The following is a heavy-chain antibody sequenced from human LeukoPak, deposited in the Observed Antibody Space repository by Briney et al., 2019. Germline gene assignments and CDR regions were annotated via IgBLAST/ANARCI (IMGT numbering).Heavy chain of an antibody. CDR1: GDSVSGREYS. V-gene: IGHV4-39*01. J-gene: IGHJ4*02. CDR3: ARHVRFAGFGDYVGK. CDR2: ILDSGDT. Sequence: SETLSLTCTVSGDSVSGREYSWCWIRQSPGKGLEWIGSILDSGDTFYSPSLKGRVTISVDTSRNHFSLTLSSVTAADTALYYCARHVRFAGFGDYVGKWGQGTQATVSS. D-gene: IGHD4-17*01.